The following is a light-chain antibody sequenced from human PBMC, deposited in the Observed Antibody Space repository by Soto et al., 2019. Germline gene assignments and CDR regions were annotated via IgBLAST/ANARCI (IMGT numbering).Light chain of an antibody. CDR1: SSDVGGYNY. J-gene: IGLJ1*01. Sequence: SVLTQPASVSGSPGQSITISCTGTSSDVGGYNYVSWCQQHPGKAPKLMIYEVSNRPSGVSNRFSGSKSGNTASLTISGLQAEDEADYYCSSYTSSSTYVFGTGTKVTVL. CDR3: SSYTSSSTYV. V-gene: IGLV2-14*01. CDR2: EVS.